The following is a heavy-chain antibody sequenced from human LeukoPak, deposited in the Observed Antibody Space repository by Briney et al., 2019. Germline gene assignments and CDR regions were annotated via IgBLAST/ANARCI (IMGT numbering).Heavy chain of an antibody. CDR1: GGSISSSSYY. V-gene: IGHV4-39*07. D-gene: IGHD5-12*01. CDR3: ARDLINGEWLRLNYYYGMDV. CDR2: IYYSGST. Sequence: PSETLSLTCTVSGGSISSSSYYWGWIRQPPGKGLEWIGSIYYSGSTYYNPSLKSRVTISVDTSKNQFSLKLSSVTAADTAVYYCARDLINGEWLRLNYYYGMDVWGQGTTVTVSS. J-gene: IGHJ6*02.